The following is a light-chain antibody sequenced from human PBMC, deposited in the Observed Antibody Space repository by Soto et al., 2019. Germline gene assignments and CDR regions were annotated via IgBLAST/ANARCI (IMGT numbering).Light chain of an antibody. CDR3: QKYGSTPLT. CDR2: GAS. Sequence: EIVLTQSPGTLSLSPGERATLSCRASQSVSSSLLAWYQQKPGQAPRLLIYGASSRATGIPDRFSGSGSGTDFTLTISRLEPEDFAVYYCQKYGSTPLTFCKGKRLDVK. V-gene: IGKV3-20*01. CDR1: QSVSSSL. J-gene: IGKJ5*01.